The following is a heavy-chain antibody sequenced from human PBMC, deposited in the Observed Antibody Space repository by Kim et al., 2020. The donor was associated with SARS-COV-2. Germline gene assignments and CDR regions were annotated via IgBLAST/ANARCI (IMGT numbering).Heavy chain of an antibody. Sequence: GGSLRLSCVASGFTFSSYWMHWVRQAPGEGLVWVSGINSDGSTTTYADSVKGRFTISRDNAKNTLYLQMSSLRAEDTAVYYCVRNRDFTLQNWGQGTLVTVSS. V-gene: IGHV3-74*01. J-gene: IGHJ4*02. CDR3: VRNRDFTLQN. D-gene: IGHD3-10*01. CDR1: GFTFSSYW. CDR2: INSDGSTT.